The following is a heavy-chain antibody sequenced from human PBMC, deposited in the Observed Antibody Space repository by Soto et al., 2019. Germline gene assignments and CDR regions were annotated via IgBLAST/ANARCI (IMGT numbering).Heavy chain of an antibody. CDR1: GFTFSSYA. CDR2: ISASGGRT. J-gene: IGHJ4*02. Sequence: GGSLRLSCAASGFTFSSYAMSWVRQAPGKGLEWVSGISASGGRTYYADSVKGRFTISRDNSRNTLYLQMNTLRAEDTAVYYCARAGPNLWFGEKTYYFDYWGQGTLVTSPQ. V-gene: IGHV3-23*01. CDR3: ARAGPNLWFGEKTYYFDY. D-gene: IGHD3-10*01.